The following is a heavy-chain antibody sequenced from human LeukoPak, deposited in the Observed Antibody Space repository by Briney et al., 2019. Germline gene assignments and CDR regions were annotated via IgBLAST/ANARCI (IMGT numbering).Heavy chain of an antibody. CDR3: ARVFIGAIEREHFDY. V-gene: IGHV4-34*01. J-gene: IGHJ4*02. D-gene: IGHD1-1*01. Sequence: SETLSLTCAVYGGSFSGYYWSWTRQPPGKGLEWIGEINHSGSTNYNPSLKSRVTISVDTSKNQFPLKLSSVTAADTAVYYCARVFIGAIEREHFDYWGQGTLVTVSS. CDR1: GGSFSGYY. CDR2: INHSGST.